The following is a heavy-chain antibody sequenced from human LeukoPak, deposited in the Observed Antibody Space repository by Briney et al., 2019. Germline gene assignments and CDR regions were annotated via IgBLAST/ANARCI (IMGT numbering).Heavy chain of an antibody. CDR1: GGSISRDAYC. CDR3: ARSSGWYAFDY. CDR2: ISYSGST. J-gene: IGHJ4*02. V-gene: IGHV4-31*03. Sequence: SETLSLTCTVSGGSISRDAYCWSWIRQHPGKGLEWIGYISYSGSTYYNPSLKSRVTISVDTSKNQFSLNLSSVTAADTAVYYCARSSGWYAFDYWGQGTLVTVSS. D-gene: IGHD6-19*01.